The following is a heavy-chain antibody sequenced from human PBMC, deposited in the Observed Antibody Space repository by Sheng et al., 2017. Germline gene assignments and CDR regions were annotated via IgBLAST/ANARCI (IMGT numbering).Heavy chain of an antibody. CDR3: ARSQLGTKEEGFDF. D-gene: IGHD1-1*01. Sequence: QVQLEESGGGVVQPGRSLTLSCVASGFTFSNYAFHWVRQAPGKGLECVAVMSSDGSNIYYRDSVKGRFTISRDNSKNTLYLQMNSLRVEDTAVYYCARSQLGTKEEGFDFWGQGTLVTVSS. CDR2: MSSDGSNI. CDR1: GFTFSNYA. V-gene: IGHV3-30*10. J-gene: IGHJ4*02.